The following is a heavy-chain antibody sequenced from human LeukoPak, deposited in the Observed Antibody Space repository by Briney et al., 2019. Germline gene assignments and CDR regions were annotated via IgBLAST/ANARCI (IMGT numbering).Heavy chain of an antibody. J-gene: IGHJ5*02. CDR2: INHSGST. CDR3: ARGSRYDFWSGYTLDNWFDP. Sequence: SETLSLTCAVYGGSFSDHYWSWIRQTPGKGLEWIGEINHSGSTNYNPSRKSRVTISVDTSKNQVSLKLSSVTAADTAVYYCARGSRYDFWSGYTLDNWFDPWGQGTLVTVSS. V-gene: IGHV4-34*01. D-gene: IGHD3-3*01. CDR1: GGSFSDHY.